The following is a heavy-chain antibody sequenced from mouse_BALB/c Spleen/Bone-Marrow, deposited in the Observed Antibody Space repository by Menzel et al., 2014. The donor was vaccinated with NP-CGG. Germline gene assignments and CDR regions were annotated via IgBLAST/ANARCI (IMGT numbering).Heavy chain of an antibody. V-gene: IGHV14-3*02. D-gene: IGHD1-1*01. Sequence: EVQLQQSGAELVKPGASVKLSCTASGFNIKDTYMHWVKQRPEQGLEWIGRIDPANGNTRYDPKFQGKATITADTSSNTAYLQLSSLTSEDTAVYYCALYYYGSSGFAYWGQGTLVTGSA. J-gene: IGHJ3*01. CDR1: GFNIKDTY. CDR2: IDPANGNT. CDR3: ALYYYGSSGFAY.